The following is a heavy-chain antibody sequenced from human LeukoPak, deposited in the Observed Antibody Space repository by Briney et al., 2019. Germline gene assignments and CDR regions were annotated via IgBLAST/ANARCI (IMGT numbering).Heavy chain of an antibody. CDR2: ISGSGGST. Sequence: GGSLRLSCAASGFTFSSYAMSWVRQAPGKGLEWVSAISGSGGSTYYADSVKGRFTISRDKSKNMVYLQMNSLKVEDTAIYSCAKDPQHPLDYWGRGAPVTVS. CDR3: AKDPQHPLDY. D-gene: IGHD6-13*01. V-gene: IGHV3-23*01. CDR1: GFTFSSYA. J-gene: IGHJ4*02.